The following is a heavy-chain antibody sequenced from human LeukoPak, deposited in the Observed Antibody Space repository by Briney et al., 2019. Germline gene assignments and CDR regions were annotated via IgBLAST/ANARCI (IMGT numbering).Heavy chain of an antibody. V-gene: IGHV3-23*01. CDR1: GFTFSSYA. D-gene: IGHD6-19*01. CDR2: ISGSGGST. Sequence: GGSLRLSCAASGFTFSSYAMSWVRQAPGKGLEWVSAISGSGGSTYYEDSVKGRFTISRDNSKNTLYLQMNSLRAEDTAVYYCAKDAWSGWYGYYFDYWGQGTLVTVSS. CDR3: AKDAWSGWYGYYFDY. J-gene: IGHJ4*02.